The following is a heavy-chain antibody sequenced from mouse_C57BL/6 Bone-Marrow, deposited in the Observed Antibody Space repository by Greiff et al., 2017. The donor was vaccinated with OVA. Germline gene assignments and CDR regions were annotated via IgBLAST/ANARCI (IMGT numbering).Heavy chain of an antibody. J-gene: IGHJ1*03. CDR3: VRQATVVPYWYFDV. D-gene: IGHD1-1*01. V-gene: IGHV10-1*01. Sequence: EVQRVASGGGLVQPKGSLKLSCAASGFSFNTYAMNWVRQAPGKGLEWVARIRSKSNNYATYYADSVKDIFTISRDDSESMLYLKMNNLKTEDTAMYYCVRQATVVPYWYFDVWGTGTTVTVSS. CDR1: GFSFNTYA. CDR2: IRSKSNNYAT.